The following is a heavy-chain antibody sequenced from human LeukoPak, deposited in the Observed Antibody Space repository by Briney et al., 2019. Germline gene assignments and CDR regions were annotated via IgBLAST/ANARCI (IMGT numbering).Heavy chain of an antibody. D-gene: IGHD1-26*01. Sequence: PGGSLRLSCAASGFTFSSYEMNWVRQAPGKRLEWVSYISTSGSTIYYADSVKGRFTISRDNAKNSLYLQMNSLRAEDTAIYYCAVGATYGDDAFDIWGQGTMVTVSS. CDR1: GFTFSSYE. V-gene: IGHV3-48*03. CDR2: ISTSGSTI. J-gene: IGHJ3*02. CDR3: AVGATYGDDAFDI.